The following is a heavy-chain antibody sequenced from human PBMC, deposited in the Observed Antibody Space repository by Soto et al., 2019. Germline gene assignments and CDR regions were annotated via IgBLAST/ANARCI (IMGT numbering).Heavy chain of an antibody. J-gene: IGHJ6*02. CDR1: GDSISNSDYY. Sequence: SETLSLTCTVSGDSISNSDYYWNWIRQSPGKGLEWIASIDYSGSTYYNPSLKSRVVISADTSKNLFSLKLRSVTAADTALYFCARHEPCYYGFGVWGQGTTVTVSS. CDR2: IDYSGST. CDR3: ARHEPCYYGFGV. V-gene: IGHV4-30-4*01.